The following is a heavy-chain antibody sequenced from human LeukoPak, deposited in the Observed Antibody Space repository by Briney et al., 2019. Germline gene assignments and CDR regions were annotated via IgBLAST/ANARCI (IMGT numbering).Heavy chain of an antibody. Sequence: ETLSLTCAVYGGSFSGYYWSWIRQPPGKGLEWVSAITGSGGRTYYADSVKGRFTISRDNSKNTLYLQMNSLRAEDTAIYYCAKEYTGTFSPFPSYFDNWGQGTLVTVSS. CDR1: GGSFSGYY. CDR3: AKEYTGTFSPFPSYFDN. J-gene: IGHJ4*02. CDR2: ITGSGGRT. D-gene: IGHD1-26*01. V-gene: IGHV3-23*01.